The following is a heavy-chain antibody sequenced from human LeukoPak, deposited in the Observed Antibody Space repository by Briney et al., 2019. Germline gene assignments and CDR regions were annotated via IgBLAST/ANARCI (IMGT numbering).Heavy chain of an antibody. CDR2: TFYRSKWYN. V-gene: IGHV6-1*01. CDR1: GDSVSSNRAA. J-gene: IGHJ4*02. CDR3: AGGLYGGFDY. D-gene: IGHD3-16*01. Sequence: SQTLSLTCAISGDSVSSNRAAWNWLRQSPSRGLEWLGRTFYRSKWYNEYAVSVKSRITVSTDTSKNQVSLQLNSVAPEDTAVYYCAGGLYGGFDYWGQGTLVTVSS.